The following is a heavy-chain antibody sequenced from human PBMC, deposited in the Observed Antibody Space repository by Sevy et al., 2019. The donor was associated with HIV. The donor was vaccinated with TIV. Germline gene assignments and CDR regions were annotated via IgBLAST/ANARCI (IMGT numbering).Heavy chain of an antibody. CDR2: MSIDGNDK. J-gene: IGHJ3*02. CDR3: ARVSTVGAMMDALDT. D-gene: IGHD3-16*01. Sequence: GGSLRLSCAASGFTFSDYGVHWVRQTPHKGLEWVAVMSIDGNDKHYADSARGRFTISRDKSKHTLFLELNSLRHEDTAVYFCARVSTVGAMMDALDTWGQGTMVTVSS. V-gene: IGHV3-30*03. CDR1: GFTFSDYG.